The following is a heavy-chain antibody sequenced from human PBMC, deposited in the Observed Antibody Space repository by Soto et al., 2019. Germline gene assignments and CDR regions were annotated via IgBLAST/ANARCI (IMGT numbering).Heavy chain of an antibody. CDR2: ISGNNGKT. CDR3: ARDGEGEVLIVDWFDP. V-gene: IGHV1-18*01. Sequence: QVQLVQSGAEVKKPGASVKVSCKASGYTFSIYGIGWVRQAPGQGLEWMGWISGNNGKTNNAQKFQGRVTMTTDTSTSTGYMELRSLRSDDTAVYYCARDGEGEVLIVDWFDPWGQGTLVTVSS. D-gene: IGHD2-21*01. CDR1: GYTFSIYG. J-gene: IGHJ5*02.